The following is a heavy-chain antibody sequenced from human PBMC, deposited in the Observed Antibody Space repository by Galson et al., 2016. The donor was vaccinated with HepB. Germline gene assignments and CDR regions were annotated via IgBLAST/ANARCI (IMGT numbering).Heavy chain of an antibody. D-gene: IGHD4-17*01. V-gene: IGHV3-7*01. J-gene: IGHJ6*02. Sequence: SLRLSCAASGFTFSDYYMSWIRQAPGKGLEWVANIKQDGSQKYYVDSVRGRFTISRDSAENSLHLQMSSLRAEDTAVYYCAGKRSDNYGMDVWGQGTTVTVSS. CDR2: IKQDGSQK. CDR1: GFTFSDYY. CDR3: AGKRSDNYGMDV.